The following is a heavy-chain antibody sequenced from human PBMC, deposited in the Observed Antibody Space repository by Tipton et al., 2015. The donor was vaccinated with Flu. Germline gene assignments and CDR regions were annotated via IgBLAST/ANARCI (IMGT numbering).Heavy chain of an antibody. J-gene: IGHJ4*02. CDR1: GGSIGSFY. CDR2: IYNNAYT. Sequence: PGLVKPSETLSLTCTVSGGSIGSFYWNWIRQPPGKGLEWIGYIYNNAYTKYNPSLKSRVTISVDTSMKQFSLQLRSVTAADTAVYYCARDPSLGMPDYFDHWGQGTLVTASS. CDR3: ARDPSLGMPDYFDH. D-gene: IGHD2-2*01. V-gene: IGHV4-59*12.